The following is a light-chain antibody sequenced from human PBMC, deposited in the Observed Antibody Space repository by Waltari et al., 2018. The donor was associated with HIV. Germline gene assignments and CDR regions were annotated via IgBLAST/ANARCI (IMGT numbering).Light chain of an antibody. Sequence: SYGLTQPPSVSVSPGQTASITCSGDKLGDKYACWYQQKPGQSPVVVIYQDSKRPSGIPERFSGSNSGNTATLTISGTQAMDEADYYCQAWDSSTVVFGGGTKLTVL. J-gene: IGLJ2*01. CDR3: QAWDSSTVV. CDR2: QDS. CDR1: KLGDKY. V-gene: IGLV3-1*01.